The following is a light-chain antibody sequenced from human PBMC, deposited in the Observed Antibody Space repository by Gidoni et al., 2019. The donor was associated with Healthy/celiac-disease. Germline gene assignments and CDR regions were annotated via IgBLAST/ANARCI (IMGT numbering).Light chain of an antibody. Sequence: DIQMTQPPSSLSASVGDRVTITCRASQSISSYLNWYQQKPGKAPKLLIYAASSLQSGVPSRFSGSGSGTDFTLTISSLQPEDFATYYCQQSYSTLWTFGQXTKVEIK. J-gene: IGKJ1*01. CDR2: AAS. CDR3: QQSYSTLWT. V-gene: IGKV1-39*01. CDR1: QSISSY.